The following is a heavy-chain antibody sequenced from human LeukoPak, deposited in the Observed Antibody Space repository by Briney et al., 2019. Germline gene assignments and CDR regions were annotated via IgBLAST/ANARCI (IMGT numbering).Heavy chain of an antibody. CDR2: IYYSGST. CDR1: GGSISSYY. CDR3: ARYNSSNWYVVDY. D-gene: IGHD6-13*01. J-gene: IGHJ4*02. Sequence: PSETLSLTCTVSGGSISSYYWTWIRQPPGKGLEWIGYIYYSGSTNYNPSLKSRVTISVDTSKNQFSLNLSSVTAADTAVYYYARYNSSNWYVVDYWGQGTLVTVSS. V-gene: IGHV4-59*01.